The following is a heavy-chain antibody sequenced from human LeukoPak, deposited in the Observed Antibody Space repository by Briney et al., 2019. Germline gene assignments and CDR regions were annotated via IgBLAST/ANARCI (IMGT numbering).Heavy chain of an antibody. Sequence: SETLSLTCTVSGGSISSYYWSWIRQPPGKGLEWIGYIYYSGSTNYNPSLKSRVTISVDTSKNQFSLKLSSVTAADTAVYYCARATITYYYDSRDTDAFDIWGQGTMVTVSS. CDR1: GGSISSYY. D-gene: IGHD3-22*01. V-gene: IGHV4-59*01. CDR3: ARATITYYYDSRDTDAFDI. CDR2: IYYSGST. J-gene: IGHJ3*02.